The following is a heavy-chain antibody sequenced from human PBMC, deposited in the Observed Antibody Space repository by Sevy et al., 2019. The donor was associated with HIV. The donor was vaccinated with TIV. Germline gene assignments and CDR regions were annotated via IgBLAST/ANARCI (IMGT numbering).Heavy chain of an antibody. V-gene: IGHV1-8*01. CDR1: GYTFTSYD. J-gene: IGHJ4*02. CDR3: ARGRLTGIGFDY. CDR2: MNPNTDNT. Sequence: ASMNVSCKASGYTFTSYDINWVRQATGQGLEWMGWMNPNTDNTDYAQKFQGRVTMTRNTSISTAYMELSSLRSEDTAVYYCARGRLTGIGFDYWGQGTLVTVSS. D-gene: IGHD7-27*01.